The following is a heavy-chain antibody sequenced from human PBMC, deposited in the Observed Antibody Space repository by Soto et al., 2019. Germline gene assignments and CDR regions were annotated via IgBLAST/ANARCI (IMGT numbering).Heavy chain of an antibody. V-gene: IGHV3-23*01. CDR1: GFIFSNYA. J-gene: IGHJ4*02. Sequence: GGSLRLSCAASGFIFSNYAMNWVRQAPGKGLEWVSGIGGSGGSTFYAESVKGRFTISRDNSKNTLYLQMTSLGGEDTAVYYCAKDRVAGFGPYYFALWGQGTLVTGSS. D-gene: IGHD3-16*01. CDR2: IGGSGGST. CDR3: AKDRVAGFGPYYFAL.